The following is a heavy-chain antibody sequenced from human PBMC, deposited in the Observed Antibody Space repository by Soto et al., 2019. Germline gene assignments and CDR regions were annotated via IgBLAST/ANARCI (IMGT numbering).Heavy chain of an antibody. V-gene: IGHV3-21*01. CDR2: ISSSSSYI. Sequence: GGSLRLSCAASGFTFSSYAMNWVRQAPGKGLEWVSAISSSSSYIYYADSVKGRFTISRDNAKNSLYLQMNSLRAEDTAVYYCARESDIVQSGAFDIWGQGTMVTVSS. CDR1: GFTFSSYA. D-gene: IGHD2-8*01. J-gene: IGHJ3*02. CDR3: ARESDIVQSGAFDI.